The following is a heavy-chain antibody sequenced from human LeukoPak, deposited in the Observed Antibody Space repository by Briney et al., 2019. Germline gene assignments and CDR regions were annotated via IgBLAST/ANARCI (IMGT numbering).Heavy chain of an antibody. J-gene: IGHJ4*02. V-gene: IGHV1-2*06. Sequence: ASVKVSCKASGYSFTSYYIHWVRQAPGQGLEWMGRINPSSGGTNYAQKFQGRVTMTRDTSITTAYMGLSSLRPDDTAVYYCARETGGSFEYFDYWGQGTLVTVSS. CDR3: ARETGGSFEYFDY. CDR1: GYSFTSYY. D-gene: IGHD7-27*01. CDR2: INPSSGGT.